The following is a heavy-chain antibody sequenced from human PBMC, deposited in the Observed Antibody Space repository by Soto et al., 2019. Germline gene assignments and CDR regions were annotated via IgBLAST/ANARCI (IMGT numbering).Heavy chain of an antibody. Sequence: GASVKVSCKASGCTFSSNAISWVRQAPGQGLEWMGGIIPIFGTANYAQKFQGRVTITADESTSTAYMELSSLRSEDTAVYYCVRDGTLVGATRYYFDYWGQGTLVTVSS. CDR2: IIPIFGTA. D-gene: IGHD1-26*01. CDR1: GCTFSSNA. V-gene: IGHV1-69*13. J-gene: IGHJ4*02. CDR3: VRDGTLVGATRYYFDY.